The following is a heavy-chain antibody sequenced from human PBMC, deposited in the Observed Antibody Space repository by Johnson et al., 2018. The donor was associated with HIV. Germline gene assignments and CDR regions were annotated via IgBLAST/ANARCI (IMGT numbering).Heavy chain of an antibody. CDR3: AKDMRQWELLDAFAI. Sequence: VQLAESGGGVVQPGRSLRLSCAASGFTFSSYGMHWVRQAPGKGLEWVAVISYDGSNKYYADSVKGRFTISRDNSKNTLYLQMNSLRAEDTAVYYCAKDMRQWELLDAFAIWGQGTMVTVSS. J-gene: IGHJ3*02. V-gene: IGHV3-30*18. D-gene: IGHD1-26*01. CDR1: GFTFSSYG. CDR2: ISYDGSNK.